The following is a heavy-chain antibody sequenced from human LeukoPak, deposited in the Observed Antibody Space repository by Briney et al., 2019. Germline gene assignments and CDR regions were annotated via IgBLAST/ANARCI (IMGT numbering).Heavy chain of an antibody. CDR2: ISGSGGSA. V-gene: IGHV3-23*01. J-gene: IGHJ4*02. Sequence: PGGSLRLSCAASGFTSSNYAMTWVRQAPGKGLEWVSTISGSGGSAYYADYVKGRFTISRDNSKNTLFLQMNSLRAEDTALYYCAKLSGKTVAGTNYYFDYWGQGTLVTVSS. CDR3: AKLSGKTVAGTNYYFDY. CDR1: GFTSSNYA. D-gene: IGHD6-19*01.